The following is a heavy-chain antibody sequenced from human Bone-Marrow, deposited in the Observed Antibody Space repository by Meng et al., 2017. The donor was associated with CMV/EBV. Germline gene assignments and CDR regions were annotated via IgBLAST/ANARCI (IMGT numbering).Heavy chain of an antibody. Sequence: SLKISCAASGFTFDDYAMHWVRQAPGKGLEWVSGISWNSGSIGYADSVKGRFTISRDNSKNSLYLQMNSLRTEDTALYYCAKDATTGPLYYYYGMDVWGQGPTVTVSS. V-gene: IGHV3-9*01. CDR1: GFTFDDYA. D-gene: IGHD1-1*01. CDR3: AKDATTGPLYYYYGMDV. CDR2: ISWNSGSI. J-gene: IGHJ6*02.